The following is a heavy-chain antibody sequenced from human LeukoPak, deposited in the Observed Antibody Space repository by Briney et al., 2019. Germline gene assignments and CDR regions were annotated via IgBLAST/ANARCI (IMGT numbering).Heavy chain of an antibody. CDR1: GYTFTGYY. CDR3: ARAGGVIVATLRLYYYYGMDV. CDR2: INPNSGGT. V-gene: IGHV1-2*02. D-gene: IGHD5-12*01. J-gene: IGHJ6*02. Sequence: GASVKVSCKASGYTFTGYYMHWVRQAPGQGLEWMGWINPNSGGTNYAQKFQGRVTMTRDTSISTAYMELSRLRSDDTAVYYCARAGGVIVATLRLYYYYGMDVWGQGTTVTVSS.